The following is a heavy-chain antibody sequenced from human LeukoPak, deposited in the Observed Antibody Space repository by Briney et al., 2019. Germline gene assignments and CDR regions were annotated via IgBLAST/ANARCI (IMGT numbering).Heavy chain of an antibody. CDR1: GGTFSSSA. CDR3: ARAYSGYDFFDY. D-gene: IGHD5-12*01. J-gene: IGHJ4*02. CDR2: IIPIFGTA. V-gene: IGHV1-69*13. Sequence: SVKVSCKTSGGTFSSSAISWVRQAPGQGLEWMGGIIPIFGTANYAQKFQGRVTITADESTSTAYMEVSSLRSEDTAVYYCARAYSGYDFFDYWGQGILVTVSS.